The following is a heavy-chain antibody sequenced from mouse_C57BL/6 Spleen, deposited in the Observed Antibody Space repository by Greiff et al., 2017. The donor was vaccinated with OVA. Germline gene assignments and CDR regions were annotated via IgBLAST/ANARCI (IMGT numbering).Heavy chain of an antibody. CDR2: IDPEDGET. CDR3: CMDYGRTYCYFDV. J-gene: IGHJ1*03. CDR1: GFNINDYY. Sequence: EVQLQQSGAELVQPGASVKLSCTASGFNINDYYMHWVKQRPEQGLAWIGRIDPEDGETKYAPNFQGKATITADTSSNTAYLQLSSLASEDTAVDDGCMDYGRTYCYFDVWGTGTTVTVSS. V-gene: IGHV14-2*01. D-gene: IGHD1-1*01.